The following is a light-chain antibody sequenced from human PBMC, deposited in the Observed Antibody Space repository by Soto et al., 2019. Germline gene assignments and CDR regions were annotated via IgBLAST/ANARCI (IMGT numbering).Light chain of an antibody. V-gene: IGLV3-21*04. Sequence: SSELTQPPSVSVAPGKTARITCGGNNIGSKSVHWYQQKPGQAPVLVIYYDSDRPSGIPERFSGSNSGNTATLTISRVEAGDEAEYYCQVWDSRSDHVVFGGGTKVTVL. CDR1: NIGSKS. J-gene: IGLJ2*01. CDR3: QVWDSRSDHVV. CDR2: YDS.